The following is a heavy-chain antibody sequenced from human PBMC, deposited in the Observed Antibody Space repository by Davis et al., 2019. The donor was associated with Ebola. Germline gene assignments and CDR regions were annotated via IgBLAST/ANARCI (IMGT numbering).Heavy chain of an antibody. CDR2: TYYTSKWYN. CDR1: GDSVSGKSGA. CDR3: ARFTWGSRGVDY. V-gene: IGHV6-1*01. Sequence: PSETLSLTCAISGDSVSGKSGAWNWIRQSPSRGLEWLGRTYYTSKWYNHYAASVKSRTTINPDTSKNQFSLQLNSVTPEDTAVYYCARFTWGSRGVDYWGQGTLVTVSS. D-gene: IGHD7-27*01. J-gene: IGHJ4*02.